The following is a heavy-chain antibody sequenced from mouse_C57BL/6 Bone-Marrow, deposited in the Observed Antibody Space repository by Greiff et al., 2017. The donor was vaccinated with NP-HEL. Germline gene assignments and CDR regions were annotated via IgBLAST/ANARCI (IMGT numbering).Heavy chain of an antibody. CDR1: GYSITSGYY. Sequence: ESGPGLVKPSHSLSLTCSVTGYSITSGYYWNWIRQFPGNKLEWMGYISYDGSNNYNPSLKNRISITRDTSKNQFFLKLNSVTTEDTATYYCARGAYWGQGTLVTVSA. CDR3: ARGAY. CDR2: ISYDGSN. J-gene: IGHJ3*01. V-gene: IGHV3-6*01.